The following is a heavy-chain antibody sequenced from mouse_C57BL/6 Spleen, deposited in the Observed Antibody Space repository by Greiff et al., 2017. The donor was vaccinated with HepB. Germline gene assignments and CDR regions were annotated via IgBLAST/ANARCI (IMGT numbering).Heavy chain of an antibody. J-gene: IGHJ3*01. CDR1: GYTFTDYY. V-gene: IGHV1-19*01. CDR3: ARFGRGFAY. CDR2: INPYNGGT. Sequence: EVQLQQSGPVLVKPGASVKMSCKASGYTFTDYYMNWVKQSHGKSLEWIGVINPYNGGTSYNQKFKGKATLTVDKSSSTAYMELNSLTSEDSAVYYCARFGRGFAYWGQGTLVTVSA.